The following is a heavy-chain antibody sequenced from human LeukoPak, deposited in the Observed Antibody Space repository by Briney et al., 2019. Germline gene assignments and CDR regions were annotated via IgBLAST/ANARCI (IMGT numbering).Heavy chain of an antibody. CDR1: GGSISSHY. Sequence: SETLSLTCIVSGGSISSHYWSWIRQSPGKGLEWIGYIYYSGSTNYNPSLKSRVTISVDTSKNQFSLKLSSVTAADTAVYYCARDRYAFDFWGQGTMVTVSS. V-gene: IGHV4-59*11. J-gene: IGHJ3*01. CDR2: IYYSGST. CDR3: ARDRYAFDF.